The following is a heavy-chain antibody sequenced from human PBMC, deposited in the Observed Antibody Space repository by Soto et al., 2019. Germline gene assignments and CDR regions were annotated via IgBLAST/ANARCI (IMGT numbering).Heavy chain of an antibody. CDR2: ISAHNGNT. V-gene: IGHV1-18*01. J-gene: IGHJ5*02. CDR1: GYTFTSYG. Sequence: QVQLVQSGAEVKKPGASVKVSCKASGYTFTSYGISWVRQAPGQGLEWMGWISAHNGNTKYEQKLQGRATMTTDTSTSTAYMELRGLRSDATAVYYCGRDLGGFPDPCGQGTLVSVSS. D-gene: IGHD5-12*01. CDR3: GRDLGGFPDP.